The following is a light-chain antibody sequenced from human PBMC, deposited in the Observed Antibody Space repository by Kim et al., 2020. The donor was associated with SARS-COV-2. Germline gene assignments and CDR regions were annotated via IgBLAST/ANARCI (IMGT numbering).Light chain of an antibody. J-gene: IGLJ2*01. CDR2: NND. CDR3: AAWDDSLNGVV. Sequence: QSVLTRPPSASGTPGQRVTISCSGSSSNIGIKTVSWYQQLPGTAPKLLIYNNDQRPSGVPDRFSGSKSGTSASLAISGLQSEDEADYYCAAWDDSLNGVVFGGGTKLTVL. CDR1: SSNIGIKT. V-gene: IGLV1-44*01.